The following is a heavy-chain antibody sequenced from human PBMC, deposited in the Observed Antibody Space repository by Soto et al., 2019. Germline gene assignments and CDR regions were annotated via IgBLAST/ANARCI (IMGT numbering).Heavy chain of an antibody. J-gene: IGHJ3*02. V-gene: IGHV1-69*01. CDR1: GGTFSSYA. CDR2: IIPIFGTA. D-gene: IGHD5-18*01. CDR3: ATRVDTAMAPARLYAFDI. Sequence: QVQLVQSGAEVKKPGSSVKVSCKASGGTFSSYAISWVRQAPGQGLEWMGGIIPIFGTANYAQKFQGRVTITADESTSTAYMELSSLRSEDTAVYYCATRVDTAMAPARLYAFDIWGQGTMVTVSS.